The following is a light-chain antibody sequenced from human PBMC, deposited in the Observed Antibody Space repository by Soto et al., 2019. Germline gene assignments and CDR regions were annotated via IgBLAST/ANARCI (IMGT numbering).Light chain of an antibody. CDR3: QSHDSGRSATV. J-gene: IGLJ3*02. V-gene: IGLV1-40*01. Sequence: QSVLTQPPSVSGAPGQTVTISCTGSSSNIGAGYDVHWYQQLPGTAPKLLIYGNSNRPSGVPDRFSGSKSGTPASLAITGLQAEDEADYDCQSHDSGRSATVFGGGTKLTVL. CDR1: SSNIGAGYD. CDR2: GNS.